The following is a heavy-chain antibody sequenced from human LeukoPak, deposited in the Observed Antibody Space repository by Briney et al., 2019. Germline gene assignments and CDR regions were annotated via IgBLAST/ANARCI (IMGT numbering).Heavy chain of an antibody. CDR2: INPSGGST. CDR3: ARDLSGYCGGDCSPEDFQH. CDR1: GYTFTSYY. J-gene: IGHJ1*01. Sequence: ASVKVSCKASGYTFTSYYMHWVRQAPGQGLEWMGIINPSGGSTSYAQKFQGRVTMTRDMSTSTVYMELSSLRSEDTAVYYCARDLSGYCGGDCSPEDFQHWGQGTLVTVSS. D-gene: IGHD2-21*02. V-gene: IGHV1-46*01.